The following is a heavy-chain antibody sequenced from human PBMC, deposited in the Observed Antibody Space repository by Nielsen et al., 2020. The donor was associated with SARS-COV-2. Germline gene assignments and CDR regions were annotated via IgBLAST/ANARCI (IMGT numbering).Heavy chain of an antibody. CDR3: AKLWFWAQADY. CDR2: IYYSGST. D-gene: IGHD3/OR15-3a*01. J-gene: IGHJ4*02. V-gene: IGHV4-59*01. Sequence: SETLSLTCTVSGGSISSYYWSWIRQPPGKGLEWIGYIYYSGSTNYNPSLKSRVTISVDTSKNQFSLKLSSVTAADTAVYYCAKLWFWAQADYWGQGTLVTVSS. CDR1: GGSISSYY.